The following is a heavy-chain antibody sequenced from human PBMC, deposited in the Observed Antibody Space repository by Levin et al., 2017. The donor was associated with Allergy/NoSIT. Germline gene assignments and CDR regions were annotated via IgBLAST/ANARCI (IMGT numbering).Heavy chain of an antibody. CDR2: IYHTGDT. CDR3: ARDRVIVGTTNYYYGMDV. J-gene: IGHJ6*02. V-gene: IGHV4-59*01. CDR1: GGSIRSYY. D-gene: IGHD1-26*01. Sequence: SPTLSLPCTVSGGSIRSYYWSWIRQPPGKGLEWIGYIYHTGDTKYSPSLKSRVTISVDTSKNQFSLKLSSVTAADTAVYYCARDRVIVGTTNYYYGMDVWGQGTTVTVSS.